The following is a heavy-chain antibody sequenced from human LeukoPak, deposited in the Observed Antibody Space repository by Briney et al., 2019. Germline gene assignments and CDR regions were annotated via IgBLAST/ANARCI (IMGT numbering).Heavy chain of an antibody. CDR2: IKQDGSEK. D-gene: IGHD6-13*01. J-gene: IGHJ4*02. V-gene: IGHV3-7*01. Sequence: GGSLRLSCAASGFTFSSCWMSWVRQAPGKGLEWVANIKQDGSEKYYVDSVKGRFTISRDNAKNSLYLQMNSPRAEDTAVYYCARDRSSSCDYWGQGTLVTVSS. CDR3: ARDRSSSCDY. CDR1: GFTFSSCW.